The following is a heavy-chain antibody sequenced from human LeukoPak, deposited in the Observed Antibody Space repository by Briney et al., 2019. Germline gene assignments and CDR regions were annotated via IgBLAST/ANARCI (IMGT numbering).Heavy chain of an antibody. V-gene: IGHV3-23*01. CDR1: GFTFSTYA. CDR2: TSGGGGNT. CDR3: AKDLFPGYSGPTTYDY. Sequence: PGGSLRLSCAASGFTFSTYAMSWVRQPPGKGLEWVSATSGGGGNTYYADSVKGRFTISRDNSKNTLYLQMSSLRAEDTAVYYCAKDLFPGYSGPTTYDYWGQGTLVTVSS. J-gene: IGHJ4*02. D-gene: IGHD6-13*01.